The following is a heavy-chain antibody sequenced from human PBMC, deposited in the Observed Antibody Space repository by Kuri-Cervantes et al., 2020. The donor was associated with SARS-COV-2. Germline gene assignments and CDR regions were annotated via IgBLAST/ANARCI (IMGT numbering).Heavy chain of an antibody. CDR1: GGSISSSSYY. CDR2: IYYSGST. Sequence: SETLSLTCTVSGGSISSSSYYWGWIRQPPGKGLEWIGSIYYSGSTYYNPSLKSRVTISVDTSKNQFSLKLSSVTAADTAVYYCAKPEHCVYGVCYTARIVGTTYSWGQGALVTVSS. D-gene: IGHD2-8*01. J-gene: IGHJ5*02. CDR3: AKPEHCVYGVCYTARIVGTTYS. V-gene: IGHV4-39*01.